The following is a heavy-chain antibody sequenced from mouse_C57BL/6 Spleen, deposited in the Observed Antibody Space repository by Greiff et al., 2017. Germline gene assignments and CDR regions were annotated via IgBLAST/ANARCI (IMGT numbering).Heavy chain of an antibody. J-gene: IGHJ1*03. CDR1: GYTFTRYG. D-gene: IGHD1-1*01. CDR2: IYPRSGNT. V-gene: IGHV1-81*01. CDR3: ARRYGSSSFDV. Sequence: QVQLKQSGAELARPGASVKLSCKASGYTFTRYGISWVKQRTGQGLEWIGEIYPRSGNTYYNEKFKGKATLTADKSSSTAYMELRSLTSEDSAVYFCARRYGSSSFDVWGTGTTVTVSS.